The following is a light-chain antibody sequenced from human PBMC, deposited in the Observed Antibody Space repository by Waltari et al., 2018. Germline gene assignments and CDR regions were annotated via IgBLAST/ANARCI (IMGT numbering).Light chain of an antibody. V-gene: IGLV2-14*03. J-gene: IGLJ1*01. Sequence: QSALTQPASVSGSPGQSITISCTGTNSYIGGYNYVSWYQQHPGKAPKLMIYDVSMLPSGVSIRFSGSKSGNTASLTISGLQPDDKADYYCSSYTSRATYVFGTGTKVTVL. CDR1: NSYIGGYNY. CDR3: SSYTSRATYV. CDR2: DVS.